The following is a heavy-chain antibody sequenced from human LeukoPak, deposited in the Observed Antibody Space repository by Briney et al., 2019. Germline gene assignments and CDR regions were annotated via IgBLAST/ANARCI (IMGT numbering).Heavy chain of an antibody. CDR3: ARGVSYYYMDV. V-gene: IGHV3-15*01. CDR1: GFIFTNAW. J-gene: IGHJ6*03. CDR2: SKRKSDGGTT. Sequence: GGSLRLSCAASGFIFTNAWMSWVRQAPGKGREWVGHSKRKSDGGTTDYAAPVKGSFTISRDNSKNTLYLQMNSLRAEDTAVYYCARGVSYYYMDVWGKGTTVTVSS. D-gene: IGHD2-21*01.